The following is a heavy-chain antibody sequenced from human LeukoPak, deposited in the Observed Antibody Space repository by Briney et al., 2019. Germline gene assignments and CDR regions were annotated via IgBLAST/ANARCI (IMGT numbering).Heavy chain of an antibody. D-gene: IGHD3-10*01. Sequence: GGSLRLSCAASGFTFSSYSMNWVRQAPGKGLEWVSSISSSSYIYYADSVKGRFTISRDNAKNSLYLQMNSLRAEDTAVYYCARWGYGSGSYYPFDYWGQGTLVTVSS. CDR3: ARWGYGSGSYYPFDY. J-gene: IGHJ4*02. CDR1: GFTFSSYS. CDR2: ISSSSYI. V-gene: IGHV3-21*01.